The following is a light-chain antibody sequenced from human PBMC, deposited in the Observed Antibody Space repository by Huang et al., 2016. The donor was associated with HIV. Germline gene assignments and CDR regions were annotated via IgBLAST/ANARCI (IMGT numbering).Light chain of an antibody. J-gene: IGKJ2*01. Sequence: EIVMTQSPATLSVSPGEGATLSCRASQSVTSRLAWYQQKPGQAPRLLIYGASTRATGIPARFSASGSGTEFTLTISSLQSEDFAVYYCQQYNNWPPMYTFGQGTKLEIK. CDR1: QSVTSR. CDR2: GAS. CDR3: QQYNNWPPMYT. V-gene: IGKV3-15*01.